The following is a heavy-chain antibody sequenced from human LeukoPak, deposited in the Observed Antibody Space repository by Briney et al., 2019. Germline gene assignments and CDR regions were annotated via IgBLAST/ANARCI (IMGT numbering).Heavy chain of an antibody. V-gene: IGHV1-46*01. CDR1: GYTFTSYY. Sequence: GASVKVSCKASGYTFTSYYMHWVRQAPGQGLEWMGIINPSGGSTSYAQKFQGRVTMTRDMSTSTVYMELSSLRSEDTAVYYCARDRAPGQRQDYYYYYMDVWGKGTTVTVSS. D-gene: IGHD6-25*01. J-gene: IGHJ6*03. CDR3: ARDRAPGQRQDYYYYYMDV. CDR2: INPSGGST.